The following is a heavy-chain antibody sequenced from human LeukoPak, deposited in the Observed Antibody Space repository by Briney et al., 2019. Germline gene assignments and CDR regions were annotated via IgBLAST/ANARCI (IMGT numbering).Heavy chain of an antibody. V-gene: IGHV5-51*01. CDR3: ARRGGSAVTTLDY. CDR1: GYSFTSYW. CDR2: IYPGDSDT. Sequence: GESLKISCKGSGYSFTSYWTGWVRQMPGKGLEWMGIIYPGDSDTRYSPSFQGQVIISADKSISTAYLQWSSLKASDTAMYYCARRGGSAVTTLDYWGQGTLVTVSS. J-gene: IGHJ4*02. D-gene: IGHD4-17*01.